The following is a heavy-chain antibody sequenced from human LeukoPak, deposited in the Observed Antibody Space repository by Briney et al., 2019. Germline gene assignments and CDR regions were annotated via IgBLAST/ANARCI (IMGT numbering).Heavy chain of an antibody. V-gene: IGHV3-23*01. Sequence: GGSLRLSCAASGFTFSSYAMSWVRQAPGKGLEWISAISGSAYSTSYADSVKGRFTISRDNSKNTLYLQMNSLRAEDTAIYYCARNTSGFKLGDAFDIWGQGTMVTVSS. J-gene: IGHJ3*02. CDR2: ISGSAYST. CDR1: GFTFSSYA. CDR3: ARNTSGFKLGDAFDI. D-gene: IGHD3-22*01.